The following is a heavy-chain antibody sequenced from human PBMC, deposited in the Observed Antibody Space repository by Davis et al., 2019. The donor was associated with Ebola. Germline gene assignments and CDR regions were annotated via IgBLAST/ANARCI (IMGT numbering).Heavy chain of an antibody. D-gene: IGHD1-26*01. J-gene: IGHJ4*02. CDR1: GDTVSNFA. Sequence: ASVKVSCKASGDTVSNFAISWVRQAPGQGLEWMGWISAYNGNTNYAQKFQGRVTMTRNTSISTAYMELSSLRSEDTAVYYCARDKWEVLAYLDYWGQGTLVSVSS. CDR2: ISAYNGNT. CDR3: ARDKWEVLAYLDY. V-gene: IGHV1-8*02.